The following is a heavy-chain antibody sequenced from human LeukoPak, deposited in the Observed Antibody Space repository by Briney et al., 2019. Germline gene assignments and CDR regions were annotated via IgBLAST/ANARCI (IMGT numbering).Heavy chain of an antibody. J-gene: IGHJ4*02. Sequence: SETLSLTCTVSGGSISSSTYYWGWIRQPPGKGLEWIGSIYYGGNTYYNPSLRSRVTISVDTSQNQFSLKLSSVTAADTAVFYCARHGSSGWVFDYWGQGTLVTVSS. D-gene: IGHD6-19*01. CDR1: GGSISSSTYY. V-gene: IGHV4-39*01. CDR2: IYYGGNT. CDR3: ARHGSSGWVFDY.